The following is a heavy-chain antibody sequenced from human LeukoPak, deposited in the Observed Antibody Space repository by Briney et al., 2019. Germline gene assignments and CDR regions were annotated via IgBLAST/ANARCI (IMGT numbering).Heavy chain of an antibody. CDR1: AFTFSTYG. CDR3: AKLPREYCSSTSCPNWFDT. D-gene: IGHD2-2*01. Sequence: PGRSLRLSCAASAFTFSTYGMHWVRQAPGKGLEWVSALSASGGTTYYADSVKGRFTTSRDNSENTLYLQMNSLRAEDTAVYYCAKLPREYCSSTSCPNWFDTWGQGTLVTVSS. CDR2: LSASGGTT. V-gene: IGHV3-23*01. J-gene: IGHJ5*02.